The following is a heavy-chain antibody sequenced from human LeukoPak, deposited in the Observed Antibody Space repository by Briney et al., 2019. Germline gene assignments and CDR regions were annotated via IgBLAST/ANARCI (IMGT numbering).Heavy chain of an antibody. CDR1: GGSISSYY. Sequence: SETLSLTCTVSGGSISSYYWSWIRQPPGKGLEWIGYIYYSGSTNYNPSLKSRVTISVDTSKNQISLKLSSVTAADTAVYYCARGATIPNRFDYWGQGTLVTVSS. V-gene: IGHV4-59*01. D-gene: IGHD5-12*01. CDR2: IYYSGST. J-gene: IGHJ4*02. CDR3: ARGATIPNRFDY.